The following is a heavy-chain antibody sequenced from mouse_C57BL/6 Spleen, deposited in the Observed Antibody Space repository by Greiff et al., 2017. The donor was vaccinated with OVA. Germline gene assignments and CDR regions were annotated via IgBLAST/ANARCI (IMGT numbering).Heavy chain of an antibody. D-gene: IGHD1-1*02. CDR2: INPNNGGT. CDR1: GYTFTDYN. Sequence: EVKLQQSGPELVKPGASVKIPCKASGYTFTDYNMDWVKQSHGKSLEWIGDINPNNGGTIYNQKFKGKATLTVDKSSSTAYMELRSLTSEDTAVYYCARRLYGPYAMDYWGQGTSVTVSS. V-gene: IGHV1-18*01. CDR3: ARRLYGPYAMDY. J-gene: IGHJ4*01.